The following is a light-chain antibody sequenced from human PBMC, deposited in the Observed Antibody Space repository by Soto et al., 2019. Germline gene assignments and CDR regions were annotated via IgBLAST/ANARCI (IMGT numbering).Light chain of an antibody. CDR3: TSYTSSSTLVV. CDR2: DVS. CDR1: SSDVGGYNY. Sequence: QSALTQPASVSGSPGQSITISGTGTSSDVGGYNYVSWYQQHPGKAPKLMIYDVSNRPSWVSKRFSGSKSGNTASLTISGLQAEDEADYYCTSYTSSSTLVVFGVGTKLTVL. V-gene: IGLV2-14*01. J-gene: IGLJ2*01.